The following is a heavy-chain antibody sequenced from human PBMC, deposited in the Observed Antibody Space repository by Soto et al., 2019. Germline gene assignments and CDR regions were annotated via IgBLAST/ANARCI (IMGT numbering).Heavy chain of an antibody. CDR2: ISAYNGNT. Sequence: QVQLVQSGAEVKKPGASVKVSCKASGYTFTSYGISWVRQAPGQGLEWMGWISAYNGNTNYAQKLQGRVTKTTDTSTSTAYMELRSLRSADTAVYYCARDGGPIVGATRTTPVYWGQGTLVTVSS. J-gene: IGHJ4*02. CDR1: GYTFTSYG. V-gene: IGHV1-18*04. CDR3: ARDGGPIVGATRTTPVY. D-gene: IGHD1-26*01.